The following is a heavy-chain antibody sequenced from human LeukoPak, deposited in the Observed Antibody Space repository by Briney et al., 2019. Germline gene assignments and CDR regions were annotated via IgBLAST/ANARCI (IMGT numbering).Heavy chain of an antibody. V-gene: IGHV4-31*03. CDR3: ARHVGSGTYSYWYFDL. J-gene: IGHJ2*01. CDR2: IYYSGST. CDR1: GGSISSGGYY. D-gene: IGHD1-26*01. Sequence: SETLSLTCTVSGGSISSGGYYWSWIRQHPGKGLEWIGYIYYSGSTYYNPSLKSRVTISVDTSKNQFSLKLTSVTAADTAVYYCARHVGSGTYSYWYFDLWGRGTLVTVSS.